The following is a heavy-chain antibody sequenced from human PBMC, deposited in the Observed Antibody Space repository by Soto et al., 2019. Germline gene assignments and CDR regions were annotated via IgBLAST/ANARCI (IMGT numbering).Heavy chain of an antibody. CDR2: LSYDGRNK. CDR1: EFTFSTYA. CDR3: ARETGGCSGTSGHRYYYYYYSMDG. J-gene: IGHJ6*02. Sequence: GGSLRLSCTAPEFTFSTYATHWVRRAPGKGLEGVAVLSYDGRNKYYADSVKGRFTISRDNSKDTLYLQMNSRRAEDTAVYYCARETGGCSGTSGHRYYYYYYSMDGWCRGKTVT. V-gene: IGHV3-30-3*01. D-gene: IGHD2-2*02.